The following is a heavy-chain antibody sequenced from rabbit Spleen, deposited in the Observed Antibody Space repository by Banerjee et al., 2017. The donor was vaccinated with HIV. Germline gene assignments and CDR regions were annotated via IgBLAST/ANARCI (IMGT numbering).Heavy chain of an antibody. Sequence: QSLEESGGDLVKPGASLTLTCTASGFSFSSGYWICWVRQAPEKGLEWIGCIYTGNSAITDYANWAKGRFTISKTSSTTVTLQMTSLTAADTATYFCVRSGGNYLYYGVDLWGQGTLVTVS. D-gene: IGHD1-1*01. CDR3: VRSGGNYLYYGVDL. CDR2: IYTGNSAIT. J-gene: IGHJ6*01. V-gene: IGHV1S40*01. CDR1: GFSFSSGYW.